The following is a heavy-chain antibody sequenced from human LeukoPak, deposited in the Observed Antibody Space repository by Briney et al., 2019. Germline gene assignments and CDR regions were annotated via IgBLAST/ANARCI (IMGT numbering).Heavy chain of an antibody. D-gene: IGHD2/OR15-2a*01. V-gene: IGHV3-23*01. CDR3: AKGNSPRNYLLDY. CDR1: GLTFTSYA. J-gene: IGHJ4*02. CDR2: ISGSGGGT. Sequence: GRSLRLSCAASGLTFTSYAMSWVRQAPGGGLEWVSAISGSGGGTYYADSVTGRSTISRDSSKNTLSLQMNSLRAKHPAIYYCAKGNSPRNYLLDYRGQATLLSDCS.